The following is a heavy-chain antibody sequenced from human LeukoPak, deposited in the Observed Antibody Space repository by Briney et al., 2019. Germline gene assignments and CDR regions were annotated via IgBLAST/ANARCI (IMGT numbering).Heavy chain of an antibody. D-gene: IGHD6-13*01. CDR3: ARVRQPSYYFDY. J-gene: IGHJ4*02. Sequence: SETLSLTCTVSGGSISSYYWSWIRQPPGKGLEWIGYIYYSGSTNYNPSLKSRVTISVDTSKNQFSLKLSSVTAADTAVYYCARVRQPSYYFDYWGQGTLVTVSS. CDR2: IYYSGST. CDR1: GGSISSYY. V-gene: IGHV4-59*01.